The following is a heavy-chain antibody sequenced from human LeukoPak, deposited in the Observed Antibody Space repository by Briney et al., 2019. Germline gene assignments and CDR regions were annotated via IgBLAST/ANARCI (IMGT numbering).Heavy chain of an antibody. J-gene: IGHJ4*02. V-gene: IGHV3-9*01. CDR2: ISWNSGSI. CDR1: GFTFSSYA. Sequence: GGSLRLSCAASGFTFSSYAMHWVRQAPGKGLEWVSGISWNSGSIGYADSVKGRFTISRDNAKNSLYLQMNSLRAEDTALYYCAKDASSWSTYYFDYWGQGTLVTVSS. D-gene: IGHD6-13*01. CDR3: AKDASSWSTYYFDY.